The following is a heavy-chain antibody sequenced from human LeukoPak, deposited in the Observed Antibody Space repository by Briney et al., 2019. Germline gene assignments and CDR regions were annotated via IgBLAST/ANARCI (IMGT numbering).Heavy chain of an antibody. CDR1: GYTFTGYY. V-gene: IGHV1-2*04. CDR3: ARDDCTNGVCYRPKSYYYYGMDV. Sequence: ASVKVSCKASGYTFTGYYMHWVRQAPGQGLEWMGWINPNSGGTNYAQKFQGWVTMTRDTSISTAYMELSRLRSDDTAVYYCARDDCTNGVCYRPKSYYYYGMDVWGQGTTVTVSS. D-gene: IGHD2-8*01. J-gene: IGHJ6*02. CDR2: INPNSGGT.